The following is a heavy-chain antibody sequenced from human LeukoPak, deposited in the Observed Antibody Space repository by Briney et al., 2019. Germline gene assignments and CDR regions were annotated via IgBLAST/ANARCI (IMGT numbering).Heavy chain of an antibody. V-gene: IGHV1-24*01. CDR3: ATGWMTTVTTEGDY. D-gene: IGHD4-17*01. CDR2: FDPEDGET. CDR1: GYTLTELS. Sequence: ASVKVSCKVSGYTLTELSMHWVRQAPGKGLEWMGGFDPEDGETIYAQKFQGRVTMTEDTSTDTAYMELSSLRSEDTAVYYCATGWMTTVTTEGDYWGQGTLVTVSS. J-gene: IGHJ4*02.